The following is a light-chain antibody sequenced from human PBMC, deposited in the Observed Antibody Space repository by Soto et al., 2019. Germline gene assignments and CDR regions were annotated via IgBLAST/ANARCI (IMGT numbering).Light chain of an antibody. CDR3: QQGHSTPYT. Sequence: DIQMTQSPYSLSASVGDSVTITCRASQNIRTCLNWYQQKPGRAPKLLIHSASALPSGVPSRFSGSGSGTEFTLTMSGLQPEDFATYYCQQGHSTPYTFGQGTK. J-gene: IGKJ2*01. CDR2: SAS. V-gene: IGKV1-39*01. CDR1: QNIRTC.